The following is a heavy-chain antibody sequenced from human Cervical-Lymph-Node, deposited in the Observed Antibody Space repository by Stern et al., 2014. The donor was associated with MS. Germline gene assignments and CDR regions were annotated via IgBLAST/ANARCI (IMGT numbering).Heavy chain of an antibody. V-gene: IGHV4-59*01. CDR3: ARKSLSMDHYFDS. CDR2: VFHTGTT. D-gene: IGHD2-2*03. J-gene: IGHJ4*02. Sequence: QVQLVQSAPGLVKPSETLSLTCTVSGASINSSYWGWIRQIPGRGLEWVGYVFHTGTTNYNPSLKSRVTISLDTSKNQFSLVLRSVTAADTSVYYCARKSLSMDHYFDSWGQGALVTVSS. CDR1: GASINSSY.